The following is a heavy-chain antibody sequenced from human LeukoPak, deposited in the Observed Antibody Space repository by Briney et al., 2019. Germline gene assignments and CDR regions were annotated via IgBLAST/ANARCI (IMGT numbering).Heavy chain of an antibody. V-gene: IGHV3-53*01. D-gene: IGHD3-22*01. CDR1: GFTVSSNY. J-gene: IGHJ3*02. CDR3: SGHYYDTSGPSAFDI. CDR2: IYSGGST. Sequence: GGSLRLSCAVSGFTVSSNYMSWVCHAPGKGLEWVSVIYSGGSTYYADSVKGRLTISRDNSKNTLYLQMNSLRVEDTAVYYCSGHYYDTSGPSAFDIWGQGTMVTVSS.